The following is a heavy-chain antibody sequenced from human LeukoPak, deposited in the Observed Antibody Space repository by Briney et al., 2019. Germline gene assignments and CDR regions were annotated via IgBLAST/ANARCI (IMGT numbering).Heavy chain of an antibody. V-gene: IGHV4-34*01. D-gene: IGHD1-1*01. J-gene: IGHJ4*02. CDR3: ARHRVEGGNGWLWNDERGFDY. CDR2: INHSGST. CDR1: GGSFSGYY. Sequence: PSETLSLTCAVYGGSFSGYYWSWIRQPPGKGLEWIGEINHSGSTNYNPSLKSRVTISVDTSKNQFSLKLSSVTAADTAVYYCARHRVEGGNGWLWNDERGFDYWGQGTLVTVSS.